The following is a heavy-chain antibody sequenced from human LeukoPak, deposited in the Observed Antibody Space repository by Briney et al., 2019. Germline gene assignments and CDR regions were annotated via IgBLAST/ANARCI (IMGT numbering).Heavy chain of an antibody. Sequence: VASVKVSCKASGGTFSSYAISWVRQAPGQGLEWMGGIIPIFGTANYAQKFQGRVTITADESTSTAYMELSSLRSEDTAVYYCARDRVNYYDSSGYYYTFDYWGQGTLVTVSS. CDR1: GGTFSSYA. CDR2: IIPIFGTA. V-gene: IGHV1-69*01. CDR3: ARDRVNYYDSSGYYYTFDY. D-gene: IGHD3-22*01. J-gene: IGHJ4*02.